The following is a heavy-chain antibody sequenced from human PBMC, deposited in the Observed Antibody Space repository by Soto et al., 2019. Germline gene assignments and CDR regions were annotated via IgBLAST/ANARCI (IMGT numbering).Heavy chain of an antibody. CDR2: INSDGSST. V-gene: IGHV3-74*01. CDR1: GFTFSSYW. Sequence: PGGSLRLSCAASGFTFSSYWMHWVRQAPGKGLVWVSRINSDGSSTSYADSVKGRFTISRDNAKNTLYLQMNSLRAEDTALYYCAKSFSSNWYDYFNSWGQGSLVTVSS. J-gene: IGHJ4*02. CDR3: AKSFSSNWYDYFNS. D-gene: IGHD6-13*01.